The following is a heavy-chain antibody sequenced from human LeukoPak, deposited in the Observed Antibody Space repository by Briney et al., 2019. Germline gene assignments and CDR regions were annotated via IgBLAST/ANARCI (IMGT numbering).Heavy chain of an antibody. D-gene: IGHD2-2*01. CDR1: GGSFSGYY. Sequence: SETLSLTCAVYGGSFSGYYWSWIRQPPGKGLEWIGEINHSGSTNYNPSLKSRVTISVDTSKNQFSLKLSSVTAADTAVYYCARGYCSSTSCYCLDPWGQGTLVTVSS. CDR3: ARGYCSSTSCYCLDP. V-gene: IGHV4-34*01. CDR2: INHSGST. J-gene: IGHJ5*02.